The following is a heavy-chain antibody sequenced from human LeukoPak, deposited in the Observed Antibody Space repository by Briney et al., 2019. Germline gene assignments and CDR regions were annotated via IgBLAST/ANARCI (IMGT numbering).Heavy chain of an antibody. Sequence: SETLSLTCAVYGGSFSGYYWGWIRQPPGKGLEWIGEINHSGSTNYNPSLKSRVTISVDTSKNQFSLKLSSVTAADTAVYYCARGRSEYYYGSGSYYSPPYYYYGMDVWGQGTTVTVSS. V-gene: IGHV4-34*01. CDR1: GGSFSGYY. CDR2: INHSGST. D-gene: IGHD3-10*01. CDR3: ARGRSEYYYGSGSYYSPPYYYYGMDV. J-gene: IGHJ6*02.